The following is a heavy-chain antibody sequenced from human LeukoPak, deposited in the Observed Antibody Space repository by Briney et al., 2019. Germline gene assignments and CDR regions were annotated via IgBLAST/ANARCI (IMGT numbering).Heavy chain of an antibody. D-gene: IGHD1-1*01. Sequence: PGGSLRLSCAASGFTFSSYSMNWVRQAPGKGLEWVSYISSSSSTIYYADSVKGRFTISRDKSKNMVYLQMNSLRAEDTAVYYCARKRGMEDTVSYFDYWGQGTLVTVSS. CDR2: ISSSSSTI. J-gene: IGHJ4*02. V-gene: IGHV3-48*01. CDR3: ARKRGMEDTVSYFDY. CDR1: GFTFSSYS.